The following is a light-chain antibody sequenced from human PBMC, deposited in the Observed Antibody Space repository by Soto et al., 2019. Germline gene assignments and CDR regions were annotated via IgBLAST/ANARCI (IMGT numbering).Light chain of an antibody. Sequence: DIQMTQSPSTLFASVGHRVTITCRASQSISSWLAWHQQKPGKAPKLLIYDAYSLESGVTSRFSGSGSGTDFTPAISALQLDDFATYFCQQTYSIPLTVGGGTKVDIK. V-gene: IGKV1-5*01. CDR1: QSISSW. CDR3: QQTYSIPLT. CDR2: DAY. J-gene: IGKJ4*01.